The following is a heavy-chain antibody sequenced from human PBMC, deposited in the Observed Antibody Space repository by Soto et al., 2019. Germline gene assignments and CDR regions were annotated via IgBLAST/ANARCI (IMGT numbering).Heavy chain of an antibody. D-gene: IGHD2-2*01. CDR2: IYASGST. CDR1: GGSISTYY. J-gene: IGHJ4*02. CDR3: ARGGMVIIPTATAFDY. V-gene: IGHV4-4*07. Sequence: SETLSLTCTVSGGSISTYYWSWIRQPAGKGLEWIGRIYASGSTNYNPSLKSRVTMSVATSKNQLSLKLSSVTAADTAVYYCARGGMVIIPTATAFDYWGQGTLVTVSS.